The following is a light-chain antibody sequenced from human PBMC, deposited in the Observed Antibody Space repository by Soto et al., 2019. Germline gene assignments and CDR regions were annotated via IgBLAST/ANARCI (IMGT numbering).Light chain of an antibody. Sequence: VLTQSPGTLSLSPGETATLSCRASQSVNNQLAWYQQKPGQAPRLLIYDASTRATGIPARISGSGSGADFTLTISSLEPEDFAVYYCQHRRNWPLTFGGGTKVDIK. CDR1: QSVNNQ. V-gene: IGKV3-11*01. CDR2: DAS. CDR3: QHRRNWPLT. J-gene: IGKJ4*01.